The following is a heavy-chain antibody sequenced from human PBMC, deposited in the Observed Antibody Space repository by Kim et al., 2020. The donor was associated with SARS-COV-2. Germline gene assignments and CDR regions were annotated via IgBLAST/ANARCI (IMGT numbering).Heavy chain of an antibody. D-gene: IGHD2-21*01. V-gene: IGHV1-8*01. CDR2: MNPNSGNT. J-gene: IGHJ6*02. Sequence: ASVKVSCKASGYTFTSYDINWVRQATGQGLEWMGWMNPNSGNTGYAQKFQGRVTMTRNTSISTAYMELSSLRSEDTAVYYCALRHGGDPSYYYYYGMDVWGQGTTVTVSS. CDR3: ALRHGGDPSYYYYYGMDV. CDR1: GYTFTSYD.